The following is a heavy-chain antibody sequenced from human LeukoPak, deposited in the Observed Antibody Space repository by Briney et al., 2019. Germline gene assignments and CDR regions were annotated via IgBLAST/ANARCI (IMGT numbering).Heavy chain of an antibody. CDR1: GGTFSSYA. D-gene: IGHD2-15*01. CDR3: AKVRCSGGSCYSYYYYYYGMDV. Sequence: SCKASGGTFSSYAMSWVRQAPGKGLEWVSAISGSGGSTYYADSVKGRFTISRDNSKNTLYLQMNSLRAEDTAVYYCAKVRCSGGSCYSYYYYYYGMDVWGQGTTVTVSS. CDR2: ISGSGGST. J-gene: IGHJ6*02. V-gene: IGHV3-23*01.